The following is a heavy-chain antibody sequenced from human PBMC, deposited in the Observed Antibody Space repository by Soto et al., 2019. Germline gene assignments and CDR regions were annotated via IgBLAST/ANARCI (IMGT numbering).Heavy chain of an antibody. CDR1: GGSISSSSYY. CDR2: IYYSGST. D-gene: IGHD3-9*01. V-gene: IGHV4-39*01. Sequence: SETLSLTCTVSGGSISSSSYYWGWIRQPPGKGLEWIGSIYYSGSTYYNPSLKSRVTISVDTSKNQFSLKLSSVTAADTAVYYCARQKGVLRYFDWLPHPNFDYWGQGTLVTVSS. CDR3: ARQKGVLRYFDWLPHPNFDY. J-gene: IGHJ4*02.